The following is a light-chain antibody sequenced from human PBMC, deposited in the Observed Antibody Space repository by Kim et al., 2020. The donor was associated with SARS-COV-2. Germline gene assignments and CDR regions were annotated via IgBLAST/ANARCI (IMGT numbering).Light chain of an antibody. V-gene: IGLV3-1*01. CDR2: QDN. CDR1: KLGDKY. Sequence: SYELTQPPSVSVSPGQPASITCSGDKLGDKYVCWYQQKPGQSPVLVIYQDNKRPSGIPERFSGSNSGNTATLTISGTQALDEADYYCQAWDSSTVVFGGGTQLTVL. J-gene: IGLJ2*01. CDR3: QAWDSSTVV.